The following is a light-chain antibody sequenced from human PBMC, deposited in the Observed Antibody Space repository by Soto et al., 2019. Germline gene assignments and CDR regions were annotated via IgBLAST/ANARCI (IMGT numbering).Light chain of an antibody. Sequence: QSALTQPPSASGSPGQSVTISCTGTSSDDGAYKYVSWYQQYPGKAPKLMIYEVTKRPSGVPDRFSGSKSGNTASLTVSGLQAEDEADYYCTSYVGNDIWVFCGGTKLTVL. CDR2: EVT. V-gene: IGLV2-8*01. CDR1: SSDDGAYKY. CDR3: TSYVGNDIWV. J-gene: IGLJ3*02.